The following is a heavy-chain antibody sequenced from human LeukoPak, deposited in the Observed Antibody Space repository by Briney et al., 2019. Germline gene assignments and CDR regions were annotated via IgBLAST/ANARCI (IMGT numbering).Heavy chain of an antibody. V-gene: IGHV1-69*05. D-gene: IGHD2-21*02. J-gene: IGHJ4*02. CDR2: IIPIFGTA. CDR1: GGTFSSYA. Sequence: SVKVSCKASGGTFSSYAISWVRQAPGQGLEWMGGIIPIFGTANYAQKFQGRVTMTTDTSTSTAYMELRSLRSDDTAVYYCARGVVVVTAIPFDYWGQGTLVTVSS. CDR3: ARGVVVVTAIPFDY.